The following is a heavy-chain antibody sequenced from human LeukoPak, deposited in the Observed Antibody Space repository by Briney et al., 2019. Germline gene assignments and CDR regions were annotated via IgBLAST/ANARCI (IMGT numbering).Heavy chain of an antibody. CDR3: ARVGWDSSGFNFDY. V-gene: IGHV4-39*07. D-gene: IGHD6-19*01. CDR2: IYYSGST. J-gene: IGHJ4*02. CDR1: GGSISSSSYY. Sequence: PSETLSLTCTVSGGSISSSSYYWGWIRQPPGKGLEWIGSIYYSGSTYYNPSLKSRVTISVDTSKNQFSLKLSSVTAADTAVYYCARVGWDSSGFNFDYWGQGTLVTVSS.